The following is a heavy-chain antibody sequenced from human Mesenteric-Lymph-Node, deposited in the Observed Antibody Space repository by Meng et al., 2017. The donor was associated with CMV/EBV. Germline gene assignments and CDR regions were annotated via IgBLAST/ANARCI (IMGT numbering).Heavy chain of an antibody. CDR1: GGSISNYY. CDR3: AKGYCTNGVCYWNWYDP. CDR2: IYSTGST. V-gene: IGHV4-59*01. Sequence: GSLRLSCTVSGGSISNYYWGWIRQPPGKGLEYIGYIYSTGSTNYNPSLKSRVTMSVDTSKNQLSLTLSSLTAADTAVYHCAKGYCTNGVCYWNWYDPWGQGILVTVSS. J-gene: IGHJ5*02. D-gene: IGHD2-8*01.